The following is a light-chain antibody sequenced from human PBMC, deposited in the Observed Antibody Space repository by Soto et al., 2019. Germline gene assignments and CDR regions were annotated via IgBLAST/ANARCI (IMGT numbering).Light chain of an antibody. J-gene: IGLJ1*01. Sequence: QSVLTQPPSVSGAPGQRVTISCTGSTSNIGAGYAVHWYQQLPGTAPKLLIYGDSNRPSGVPDRLSGSKSGTSASLAITGLQAEDEADYYCQSSDSSLSGYVFGTGTKVTVL. CDR1: TSNIGAGYA. V-gene: IGLV1-40*01. CDR3: QSSDSSLSGYV. CDR2: GDS.